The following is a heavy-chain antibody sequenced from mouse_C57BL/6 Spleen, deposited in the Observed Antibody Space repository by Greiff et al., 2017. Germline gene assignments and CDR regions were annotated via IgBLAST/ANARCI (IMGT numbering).Heavy chain of an antibody. J-gene: IGHJ2*01. V-gene: IGHV1-7*01. CDR1: GYTFTSYW. Sequence: VQVVESGAELAKPGASVKLSCKASGYTFTSYWMHWVKQRPGQGLEWIGYINPSSGYTKYNQKFKDKATLTADKSSSTAYMQLSSLTYEDSAVYYCAKNWDNYFDYWGQGITLTVSS. CDR2: INPSSGYT. CDR3: AKNWDNYFDY. D-gene: IGHD4-1*01.